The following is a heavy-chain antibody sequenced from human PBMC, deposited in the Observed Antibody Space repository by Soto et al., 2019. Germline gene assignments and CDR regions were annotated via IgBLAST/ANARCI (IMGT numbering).Heavy chain of an antibody. CDR1: GFIFSDSW. CDR3: TAEDEIQLGSPADH. V-gene: IGHV3-15*01. J-gene: IGHJ4*01. D-gene: IGHD1-1*01. CDR2: IRANTAGGTT. Sequence: DVQLVESGGGLVKPGGSLRLSCAASGFIFSDSWMSWVRQAPGKGLEWLGRIRANTAGGTTDYAAAVKGRISISRDESNKTLVLEMNSLKPDDTAVYYCTAEDEIQLGSPADHWGQGTLVTVSS.